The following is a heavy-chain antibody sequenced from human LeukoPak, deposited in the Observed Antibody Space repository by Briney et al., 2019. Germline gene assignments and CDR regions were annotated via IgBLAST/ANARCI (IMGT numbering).Heavy chain of an antibody. CDR3: ARKGNGALYI. V-gene: IGHV3-23*01. CDR2: ISDTGGST. Sequence: GGSLTLSCAPSGFTFSNYAFSWVRQARGEAVEGVSDISDTGGSTNYVRPEKGRFTISRDNSKNTLHLHMNSLRGEDTAVYYCARKGNGALYIWGQGTMVTVSS. CDR1: GFTFSNYA. D-gene: IGHD1-1*01. J-gene: IGHJ3*02.